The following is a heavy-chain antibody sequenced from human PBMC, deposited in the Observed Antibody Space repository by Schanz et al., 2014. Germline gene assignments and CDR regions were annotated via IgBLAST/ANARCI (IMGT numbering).Heavy chain of an antibody. Sequence: QVQLVQSGAEVKKPGASVKVSCQASGYTFAGHAVHWVRQAPGQGPEWVGWIHTGSGNTKYSQKFEGRVTITRDTSASIVYMELSSLRSEDTAVFFCASGEARVTSSGVVIVPMNVWGQGTRVTVSS. V-gene: IGHV1-3*04. CDR1: GYTFAGHA. CDR2: IHTGSGNT. CDR3: ASGEARVTSSGVVIVPMNV. J-gene: IGHJ3*01. D-gene: IGHD3-3*01.